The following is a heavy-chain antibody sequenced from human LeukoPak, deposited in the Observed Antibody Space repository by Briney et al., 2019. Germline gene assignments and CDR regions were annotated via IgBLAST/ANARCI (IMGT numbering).Heavy chain of an antibody. J-gene: IGHJ6*04. CDR1: GFTLSSYA. Sequence: GGSLRLSCAATGFTLSSYAMSWVRQAPGEGLEWVSGIVVSGGSTYYADSVKGRFTISRDNSKNTLHLQMNSLRAEDTAVYYCAKERVTMDVWGKGTTVTVSS. V-gene: IGHV3-23*01. CDR3: AKERVTMDV. CDR2: IVVSGGST.